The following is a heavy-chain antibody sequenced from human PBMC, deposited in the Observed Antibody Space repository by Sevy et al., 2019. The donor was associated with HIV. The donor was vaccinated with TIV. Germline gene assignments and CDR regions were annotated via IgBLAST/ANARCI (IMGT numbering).Heavy chain of an antibody. Sequence: ASVKVSCKASGGTFSSYAISWVRQAPGQGLEWMGGIIPIFGTANYAQTFQGRVTIIADESTSTAYMELSSLRSEDTAVYYCAWSFNWYYDILTGYRPGRYGMDVWGQGTTVTVSS. CDR3: AWSFNWYYDILTGYRPGRYGMDV. CDR2: IIPIFGTA. CDR1: GGTFSSYA. J-gene: IGHJ6*02. V-gene: IGHV1-69*13. D-gene: IGHD3-9*01.